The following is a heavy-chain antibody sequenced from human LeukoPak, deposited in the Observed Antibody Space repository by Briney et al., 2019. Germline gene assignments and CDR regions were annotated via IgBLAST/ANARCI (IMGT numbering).Heavy chain of an antibody. Sequence: ASVKVSCKASGYTFTGYYMHWVRQAPGQGLEWMGWIHPNSGGTNYAQKFQGRVTMTRDTSISTAYMELSRLRSDDTAVYYCASEYSSGWFYYGMDVWGQGTTVTVSS. J-gene: IGHJ6*02. V-gene: IGHV1-2*02. CDR2: IHPNSGGT. CDR1: GYTFTGYY. CDR3: ASEYSSGWFYYGMDV. D-gene: IGHD6-19*01.